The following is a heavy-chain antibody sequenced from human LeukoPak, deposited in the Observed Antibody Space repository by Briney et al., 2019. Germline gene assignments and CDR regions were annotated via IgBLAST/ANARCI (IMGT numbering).Heavy chain of an antibody. CDR1: GFTFSSYS. CDR3: ASGDSGSSWYHFDY. V-gene: IGHV3-21*01. CDR2: ISSGSRYI. D-gene: IGHD6-13*01. Sequence: PGGSLRLSCTASGFTFSSYSMNWVRQAPGKGLEWVSSISSGSRYIYYADSVKGRFTISRDNAKNSLYLQMNSLRAEDTAVYYCASGDSGSSWYHFDYWGQGTLVTVSS. J-gene: IGHJ4*02.